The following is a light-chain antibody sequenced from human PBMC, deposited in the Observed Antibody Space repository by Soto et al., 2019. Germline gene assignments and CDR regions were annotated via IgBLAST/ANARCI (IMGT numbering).Light chain of an antibody. Sequence: EIVLTQSPGTLSLSPGERATLSCRASQSVSSTYLAWYQQKPGRAPRLLIYGASSRATGIPDRFRGSGSGTDFSLTISRLEPEDFAVYYCQQYRGSFGQGTKLEIK. J-gene: IGKJ2*04. CDR1: QSVSSTY. CDR2: GAS. V-gene: IGKV3-20*01. CDR3: QQYRGS.